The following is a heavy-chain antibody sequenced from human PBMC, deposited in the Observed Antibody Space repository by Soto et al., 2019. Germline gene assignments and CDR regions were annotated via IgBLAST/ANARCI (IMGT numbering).Heavy chain of an antibody. V-gene: IGHV3-23*01. J-gene: IGHJ1*01. D-gene: IGHD2-8*01. CDR2: ISGRGDNT. CDR1: GFTFITYA. Sequence: EVQLLESGGGLVQPGGSLRLSCAASGFTFITYAMSWVRQAPGKGLEWVSVISGRGDNTYYTDSVKGRFTISRDNSKNTLNLQMSSLRVEDTATYYCAKDWGYCTNDGCYEYFQDWGPGTLVTVSS. CDR3: AKDWGYCTNDGCYEYFQD.